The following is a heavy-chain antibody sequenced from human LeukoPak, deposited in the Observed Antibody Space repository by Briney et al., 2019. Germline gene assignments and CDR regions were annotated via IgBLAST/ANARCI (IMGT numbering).Heavy chain of an antibody. J-gene: IGHJ4*02. D-gene: IGHD5-18*01. CDR1: GFTFSSYW. CDR3: ARRSLATAGLTLDY. V-gene: IGHV3-7*01. Sequence: GGSLRLSCIASGFTFSSYWMSWVRQAPGKGLEWVANIKQDGSEKYYVDSVKGRFTISRDNAKSSLYLQMSSLRAEDTAVYYCARRSLATAGLTLDYWGQGTLVTVSS. CDR2: IKQDGSEK.